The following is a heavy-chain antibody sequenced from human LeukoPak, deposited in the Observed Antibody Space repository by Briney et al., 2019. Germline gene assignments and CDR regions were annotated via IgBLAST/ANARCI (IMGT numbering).Heavy chain of an antibody. CDR3: ARVWSSGYTKDY. CDR1: GFTFSSYS. J-gene: IGHJ4*02. D-gene: IGHD3-22*01. CDR2: ISSSSSTI. V-gene: IGHV3-48*04. Sequence: GGSLRLSCAASGFTFSSYSIDWVRQAPGKGLEWLSYISSSSSTIYYADSVKGRFTISRDNAKNSVFLQMNSLRAEDTAVYYCARVWSSGYTKDYWGQGTLVTVSS.